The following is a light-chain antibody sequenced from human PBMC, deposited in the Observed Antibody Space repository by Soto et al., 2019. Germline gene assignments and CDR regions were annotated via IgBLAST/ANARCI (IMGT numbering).Light chain of an antibody. CDR1: SSDVGGYNY. Sequence: QTVVTQPASVSGSPGQSITISCTGTSSDVGGYNYVSWYQQYPGKAPKLMIFEVNNRPSGLSNRFSGSKSGNTASLTISALQAEDEADYYCSSYTSSGPVFGGGTQLTVL. CDR2: EVN. J-gene: IGLJ3*02. CDR3: SSYTSSGPV. V-gene: IGLV2-14*01.